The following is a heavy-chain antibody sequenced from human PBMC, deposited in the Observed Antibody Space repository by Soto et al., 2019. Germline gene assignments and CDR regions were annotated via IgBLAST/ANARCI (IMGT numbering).Heavy chain of an antibody. Sequence: PSETLSLTCAVYGGSSSGYYWSWIRQPPGKGLEWIGEINHSGSTNYNPSLKSRVTISVDTSKNQFSLKLSSVTAADTAVYYCARHSSSWGWFDPWGQGTLVTVSS. D-gene: IGHD6-13*01. J-gene: IGHJ5*02. CDR1: GGSSSGYY. CDR2: INHSGST. V-gene: IGHV4-34*01. CDR3: ARHSSSWGWFDP.